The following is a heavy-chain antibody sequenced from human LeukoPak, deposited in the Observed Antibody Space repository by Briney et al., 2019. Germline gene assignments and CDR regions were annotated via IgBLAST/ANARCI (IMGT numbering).Heavy chain of an antibody. D-gene: IGHD3-10*01. V-gene: IGHV3-23*01. CDR3: AKELVLLWFGESYDAFDF. J-gene: IGHJ3*01. Sequence: GGSLRLSCAASGFTFSSYAMSWVRQAPGKGLEWVSAISGSGSRTYYADSVKGRFTISRDNSKNTLYLEMNSLRAEDTAVYYCAKELVLLWFGESYDAFDFWGQGTMVTVSS. CDR2: ISGSGSRT. CDR1: GFTFSSYA.